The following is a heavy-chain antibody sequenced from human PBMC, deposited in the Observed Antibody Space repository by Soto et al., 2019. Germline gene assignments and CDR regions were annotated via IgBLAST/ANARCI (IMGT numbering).Heavy chain of an antibody. Sequence: EVQLVESGGGLIQPGGSLRLSCAVSGFTVSNNYMSWVRQAPGKGLEGVSVIYSGGYTAYGDSVKGRFTISRDNSKNTLYFRMTSLGAEDAAGFSWATHPGGGGYWGQGTLVTVSS. V-gene: IGHV3-53*01. CDR1: GFTVSNNY. D-gene: IGHD3-10*01. CDR3: ATHPGGGGY. J-gene: IGHJ4*02. CDR2: IYSGGYT.